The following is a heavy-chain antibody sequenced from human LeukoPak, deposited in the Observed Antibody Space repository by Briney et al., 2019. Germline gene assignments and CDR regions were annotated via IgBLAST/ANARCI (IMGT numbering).Heavy chain of an antibody. D-gene: IGHD2-15*01. CDR1: GFTFSSYE. J-gene: IGHJ1*01. Sequence: GGSLRLSCAASGFTFSSYEMNWVRQAPGKGLEWVGRIKSKTDGGTTDYAAPVKGRFTISRDDSKNTLYLQMNSLKTEDTAVYYCTTDNFLRYCSGGSCYRQYFQHWGQGTLVTVSS. CDR2: IKSKTDGGTT. V-gene: IGHV3-15*01. CDR3: TTDNFLRYCSGGSCYRQYFQH.